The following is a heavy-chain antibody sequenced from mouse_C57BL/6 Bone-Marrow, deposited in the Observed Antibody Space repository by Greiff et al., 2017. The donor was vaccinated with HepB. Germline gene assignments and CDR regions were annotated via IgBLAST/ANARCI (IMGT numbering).Heavy chain of an antibody. J-gene: IGHJ2*01. Sequence: VQLQQPGAELVKPGASVKLSCKASGYTFTSYWMHWVKQRPGQGLEWIGMIHPNSGSTNYNEKFKSKATLTVDKSSSTAYMQLSSLTSEDSAVYYGARGFIATVVADYWGQGTTLTVSS. CDR3: ARGFIATVVADY. CDR1: GYTFTSYW. V-gene: IGHV1-64*01. D-gene: IGHD1-1*01. CDR2: IHPNSGST.